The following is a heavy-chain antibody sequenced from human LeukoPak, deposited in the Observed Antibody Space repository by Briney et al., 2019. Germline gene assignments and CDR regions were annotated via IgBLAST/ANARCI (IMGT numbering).Heavy chain of an antibody. D-gene: IGHD2-15*01. Sequence: PSETLSLTCAVYGGSFSGYYWSWIRQPPGKGLEWIGEINHSGSTNYNPSLKSRVTISVDTSKNQFSLKLSYVTAADTAVYYCARGIVVVVAATRWFDPWGQGTLVTVSS. V-gene: IGHV4-34*01. CDR3: ARGIVVVVAATRWFDP. J-gene: IGHJ5*02. CDR2: INHSGST. CDR1: GGSFSGYY.